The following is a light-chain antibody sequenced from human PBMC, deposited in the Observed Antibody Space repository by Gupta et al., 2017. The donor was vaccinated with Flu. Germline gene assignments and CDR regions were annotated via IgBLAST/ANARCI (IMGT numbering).Light chain of an antibody. V-gene: IGKV3-15*01. CDR3: QQYHNWPRT. Sequence: GERATLSCRASQSVSSNLAWYQQKPGQAPRLLIYGASIRATGISARFSCSGSGTEFTLTISSLQSEDFAVYYCQQYHNWPRTFGQGTKVEIK. CDR1: QSVSSN. J-gene: IGKJ1*01. CDR2: GAS.